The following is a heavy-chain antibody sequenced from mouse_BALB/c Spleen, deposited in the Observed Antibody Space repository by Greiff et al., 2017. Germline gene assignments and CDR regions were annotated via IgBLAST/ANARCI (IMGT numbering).Heavy chain of an antibody. D-gene: IGHD2-10*02. Sequence: EVKLVESGGDLVKPGGSLKLSCAASGFTFSSYGMSWVRQTPDKRLEWVATISSGGSYTYYPDSVKGRFTISRDNAKNTLYLQMSSLKSEDTAMYYCARQGYGNYKRDYFDYWGQGTTLTVSS. CDR3: ARQGYGNYKRDYFDY. J-gene: IGHJ2*01. CDR1: GFTFSSYG. CDR2: ISSGGSYT. V-gene: IGHV5-6*01.